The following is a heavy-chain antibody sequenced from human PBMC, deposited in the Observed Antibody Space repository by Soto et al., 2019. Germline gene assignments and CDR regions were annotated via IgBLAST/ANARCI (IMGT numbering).Heavy chain of an antibody. CDR2: IIDSGAST. V-gene: IGHV3-23*01. CDR1: GFTFSSCA. Sequence: GGSLRLSCAASGFTFSSCAMGWVRQAPGKGLEWVSDIIDSGASTYYADAVKGRFTISRDNSKSTLFLQMNSLRAEDTAVYYCGKGRSYYYYYGVDVWGQGTTVTV. D-gene: IGHD1-26*01. CDR3: GKGRSYYYYYGVDV. J-gene: IGHJ6*02.